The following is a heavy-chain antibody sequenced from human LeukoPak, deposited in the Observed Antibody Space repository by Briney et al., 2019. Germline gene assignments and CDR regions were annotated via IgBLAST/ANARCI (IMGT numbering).Heavy chain of an antibody. J-gene: IGHJ3*02. CDR2: IYYSGST. Sequence: SETLSLTCTVSGGSISSYYWSWIRQPPGKGLEWIGYIYYSGSTNYNPSLKSRVTISVDTSKNQFSLKLSSVTAADTAVYYCARGDEQDAFDIWGQGTMVTVSS. D-gene: IGHD1/OR15-1a*01. CDR1: GGSISSYY. V-gene: IGHV4-59*01. CDR3: ARGDEQDAFDI.